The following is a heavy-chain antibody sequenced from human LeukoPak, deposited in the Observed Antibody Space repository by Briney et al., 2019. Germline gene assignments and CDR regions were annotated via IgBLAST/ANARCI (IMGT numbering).Heavy chain of an antibody. Sequence: SETLSLTCAVYGGPFSGYYWSWIRQPPGKGLEWIGEINHSGSTNYNPSLKSRVTISVDTSKNQFSLKLSSVTAADTAVYYCASRAPAGWLQYDYWGQGTLVTVSS. V-gene: IGHV4-34*01. CDR3: ASRAPAGWLQYDY. CDR2: INHSGST. J-gene: IGHJ4*02. D-gene: IGHD5-24*01. CDR1: GGPFSGYY.